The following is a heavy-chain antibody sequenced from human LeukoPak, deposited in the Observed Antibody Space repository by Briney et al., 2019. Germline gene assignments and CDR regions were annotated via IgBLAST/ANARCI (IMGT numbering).Heavy chain of an antibody. CDR1: GFTFSSYE. J-gene: IGHJ6*02. CDR2: ISSSGSTI. CDR3: ARDAIVVVPAVWYYYYGMDV. V-gene: IGHV3-48*03. Sequence: PGGSLRLSCAASGFTFSSYEMNWVRQAPGKGLEWVSYISSSGSTIYYADSVKGRFTISRDNAKNSLYLQMNSLRAEDTAVYYCARDAIVVVPAVWYYYYGMDVWGQGTTVTVSS. D-gene: IGHD2-2*01.